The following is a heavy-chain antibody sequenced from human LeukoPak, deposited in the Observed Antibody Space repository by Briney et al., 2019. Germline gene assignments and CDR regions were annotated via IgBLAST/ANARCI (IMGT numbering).Heavy chain of an antibody. CDR2: IIPIFGTA. V-gene: IGHV1-69*05. CDR3: ARDIVEGSGSYPVGDY. J-gene: IGHJ4*02. Sequence: SVKVSCKASGGTFSSYAISWVRQAPGQGLEWMGGIIPIFGTASYAQKFQGRVTMTRDTSTSTVYMELSSLRSEDTAVYYCARDIVEGSGSYPVGDYWGQGTLVTVSS. CDR1: GGTFSSYA. D-gene: IGHD3-10*01.